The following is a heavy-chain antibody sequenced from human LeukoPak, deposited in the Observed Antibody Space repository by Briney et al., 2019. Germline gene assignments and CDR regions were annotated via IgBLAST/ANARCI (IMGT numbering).Heavy chain of an antibody. CDR2: ISSTGSTI. CDR1: VFTFSSYQ. V-gene: IGHV3-48*03. CDR3: ARGDTYNWFDP. J-gene: IGHJ5*02. Sequence: GGSLRLSCVASVFTFSSYQMNWVRQAPGKGLEWVSYISSTGSTIYYADSVKGRFTISRDNVKNSLYLQMNSLRAEDTAVYYCARGDTYNWFDPWGQGTLVTVSS.